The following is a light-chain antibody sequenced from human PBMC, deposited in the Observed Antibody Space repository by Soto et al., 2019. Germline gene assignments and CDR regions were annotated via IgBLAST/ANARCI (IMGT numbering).Light chain of an antibody. CDR3: QQYSSYWT. J-gene: IGKJ1*01. CDR2: DAS. CDR1: QSISSW. Sequence: VQMTPSPFTPAASVGGRVTLTCRASQSISSWLAWYQQKPGKAPKFLIYDASNLESGVPSRFSGSGSGTEFTLTISSLQPDDFATYYCQQYSSYWTFGQGTKV. V-gene: IGKV1-5*01.